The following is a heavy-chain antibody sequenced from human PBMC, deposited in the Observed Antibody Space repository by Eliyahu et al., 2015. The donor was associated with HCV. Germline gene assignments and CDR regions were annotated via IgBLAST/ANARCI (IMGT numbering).Heavy chain of an antibody. V-gene: IGHV4-59*01. CDR1: GGSISSXY. CDR3: ARDSRYSGYDSELRLDY. J-gene: IGHJ4*02. CDR2: IYYSGST. Sequence: QVQLQESGPGLVKPSXTLSLTCTVXGGSISSXYWSWXRQPPGKGLEWIGYIYYSGSTNYNPSLKSRVTISVDTSKXQFSLKLSSVTAADTAVYYCARDSRYSGYDSELRLDYWGQGTLVTVSS. D-gene: IGHD5-12*01.